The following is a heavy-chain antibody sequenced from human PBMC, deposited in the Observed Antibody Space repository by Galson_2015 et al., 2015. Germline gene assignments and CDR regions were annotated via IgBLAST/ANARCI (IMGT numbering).Heavy chain of an antibody. Sequence: SLRLSCAASGFTFSSYGMHWVRQAPGKGLEWVAVISYDGSNKYYADSVKGRFTISRDNSKNTLYLQMNSLRAEDTAVYYCAKDGMGYSSGWPENWFDPWGQGTLVTVSS. J-gene: IGHJ5*02. CDR3: AKDGMGYSSGWPENWFDP. CDR2: ISYDGSNK. V-gene: IGHV3-30*18. D-gene: IGHD6-19*01. CDR1: GFTFSSYG.